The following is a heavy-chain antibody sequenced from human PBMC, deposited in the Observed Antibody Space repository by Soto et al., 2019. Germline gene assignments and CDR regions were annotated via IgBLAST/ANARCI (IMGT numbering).Heavy chain of an antibody. V-gene: IGHV3-21*01. CDR2: ISSSSSYI. CDR1: GFTFSSYS. CDR3: ESRYDYIWGSYRHDAFDI. J-gene: IGHJ3*02. Sequence: EVQLVESGGGLVKPGGSLRLSCAASGFTFSSYSMNWVRQAPGKGLEWVSSISSSSSYIYYADSVKGRFTISRDNAKNSLYLQMNSLRAEDTAVYYCESRYDYIWGSYRHDAFDIWGQGTMVTVSS. D-gene: IGHD3-16*02.